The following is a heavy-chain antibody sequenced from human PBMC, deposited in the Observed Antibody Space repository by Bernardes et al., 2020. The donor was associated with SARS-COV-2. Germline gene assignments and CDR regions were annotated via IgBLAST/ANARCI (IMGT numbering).Heavy chain of an antibody. Sequence: ASMKVSCKASGYTFTSYGISWVRQAPGQGLEWMGWISAYNGNTNYAQKLQGRVTMTTDTSTSTAYMELRSLRSDDTAVYYCSLYYYDSSGFDPWGQGTLVTVSS. J-gene: IGHJ5*02. V-gene: IGHV1-18*04. CDR3: SLYYYDSSGFDP. CDR1: GYTFTSYG. CDR2: ISAYNGNT. D-gene: IGHD3-22*01.